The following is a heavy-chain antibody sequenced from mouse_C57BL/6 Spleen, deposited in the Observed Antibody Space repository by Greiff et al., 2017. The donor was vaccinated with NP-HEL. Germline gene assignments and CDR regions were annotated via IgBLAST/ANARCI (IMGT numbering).Heavy chain of an antibody. V-gene: IGHV1-82*01. J-gene: IGHJ4*01. CDR1: GYAFSSSW. CDR3: ARRAYPYAVDY. Sequence: QVQLQQSGPELVKPGASVKISCKASGYAFSSSWMNWVKQRPGKGLEWIGRIYPGDGDTNYNGKFKGKATLTADKSSSTAYMQLSSLTSEDSAVYYCARRAYPYAVDYWGQGTSVTVSS. D-gene: IGHD6-5*01. CDR2: IYPGDGDT.